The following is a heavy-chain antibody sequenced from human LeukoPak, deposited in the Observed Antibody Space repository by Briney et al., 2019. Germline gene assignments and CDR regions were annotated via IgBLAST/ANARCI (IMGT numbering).Heavy chain of an antibody. CDR3: AKESYYDFWSGYPLDY. V-gene: IGHV3-23*01. D-gene: IGHD3-3*01. CDR2: ISGSGGST. CDR1: GFTFSSYA. Sequence: GGSLRLSCAASGFTFSSYAMSWVRQAPGKGLEWVSAISGSGGSTYYADSVKGRFTISRDNSKSTLYLQMNSLRAEDTAVYYCAKESYYDFWSGYPLDYWGQGTLVTVSS. J-gene: IGHJ4*02.